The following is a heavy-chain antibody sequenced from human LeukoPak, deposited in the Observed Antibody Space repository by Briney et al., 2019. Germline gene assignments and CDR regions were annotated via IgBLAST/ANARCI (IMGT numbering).Heavy chain of an antibody. D-gene: IGHD3-10*01. CDR3: ARASPSYSSVDY. V-gene: IGHV1-2*02. Sequence: ASVKVSCKASGYTFTGYYMHWVRQAPGQGLEWMGWINPNSGGTNYAQKFQGRVTMTRDTSISTAYMELSRLRSDGTAVYYCARASPSYSSVDYWGQGTLVTVSS. CDR2: INPNSGGT. J-gene: IGHJ4*02. CDR1: GYTFTGYY.